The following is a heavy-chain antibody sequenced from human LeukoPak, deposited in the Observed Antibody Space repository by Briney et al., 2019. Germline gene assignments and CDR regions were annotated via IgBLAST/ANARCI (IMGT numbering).Heavy chain of an antibody. CDR2: TYYRSKWSN. V-gene: IGHV6-1*01. Sequence: SQTLSLTFAISGDSVSSKSAAWNWLRQSPSRGLEWVGRTYYRSKWSNDYAASVKGRITVNPDTSKNQFSLQLSSVTPEDTAVYYCARSRAATFDYWGQGTLVTVSS. CDR1: GDSVSSKSAA. CDR3: ARSRAATFDY. D-gene: IGHD2-15*01. J-gene: IGHJ4*02.